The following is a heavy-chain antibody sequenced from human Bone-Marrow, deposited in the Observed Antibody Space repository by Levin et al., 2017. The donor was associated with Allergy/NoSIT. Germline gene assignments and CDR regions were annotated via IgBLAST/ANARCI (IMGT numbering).Heavy chain of an antibody. D-gene: IGHD4/OR15-4a*01. V-gene: IGHV3-30-3*01. CDR3: ARDFQLAGRRWWENAFDI. J-gene: IGHJ3*02. CDR1: GFTFSSYA. Sequence: GESLKISCAASGFTFSSYAMHWVRQAPGKGLEWVAVISYDGSNKYYADSVKGRFTISRDNSKNTLYLQMNSLRAEDTAVYYCARDFQLAGRRWWENAFDIWGQGTMVTVSS. CDR2: ISYDGSNK.